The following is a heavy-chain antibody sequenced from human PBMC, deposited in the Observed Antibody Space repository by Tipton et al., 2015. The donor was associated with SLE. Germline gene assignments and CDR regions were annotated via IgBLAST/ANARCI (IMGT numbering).Heavy chain of an antibody. V-gene: IGHV4-59*01. J-gene: IGHJ5*02. D-gene: IGHD2-15*01. CDR3: ARDALDVVVVAAGWFDP. CDR1: GGSISSYY. CDR2: IYYSGST. Sequence: TLSLTCTVSGGSISSYYWSWIRQPPGKGLEWIGYIYYSGSTNYNPSLKSRVTISVDTSKNQFSLKLSSVTAADTAVYYCARDALDVVVVAAGWFDPWGQGTLVTGSS.